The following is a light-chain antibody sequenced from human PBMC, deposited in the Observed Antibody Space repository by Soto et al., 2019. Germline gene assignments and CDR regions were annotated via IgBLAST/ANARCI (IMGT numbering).Light chain of an antibody. J-gene: IGKJ1*01. CDR3: QQFSNYPRT. CDR1: QDIGTY. Sequence: RVTKSPASFSSSTGDSRSITCRATQDIGTYLAWYQQIPGKAPKLLIYDASTLQTGVPSRFRGSGSGTDFTLTIIYLPSETFGTYCCQQFSNYPRTFGQGANVDI. V-gene: IGKV1-8*01. CDR2: DAS.